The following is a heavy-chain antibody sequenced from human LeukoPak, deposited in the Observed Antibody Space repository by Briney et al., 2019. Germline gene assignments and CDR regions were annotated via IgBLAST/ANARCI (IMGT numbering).Heavy chain of an antibody. CDR1: GFTFSSYA. J-gene: IGHJ5*02. D-gene: IGHD6-19*01. Sequence: GGSLRLSCAASGFTFSSYAMSWVRQAPGKGLEWVASIKQDGTEKYYLDSLEGRFTISRDNAKNSVHLQINRLRAEDTAVYYCARRGTIAVPVFLFDPWGQGTLVIVSS. V-gene: IGHV3-7*01. CDR3: ARRGTIAVPVFLFDP. CDR2: IKQDGTEK.